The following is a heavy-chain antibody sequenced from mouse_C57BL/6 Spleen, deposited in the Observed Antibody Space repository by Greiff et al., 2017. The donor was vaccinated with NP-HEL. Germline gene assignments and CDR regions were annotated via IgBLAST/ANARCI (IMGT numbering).Heavy chain of an antibody. J-gene: IGHJ4*01. V-gene: IGHV1-80*01. CDR2: IYPGDGNT. CDR1: GYAFSSYW. CDR3: ARRKRYYAMDY. Sequence: VQLQQSGAELVKPGASVKISCKASGYAFSSYWMNWVKQRPGKGLEWIRQIYPGDGNTNYNGKFKGKATLTADKSSSTAYMQLSSLTSEDSAVYFCARRKRYYAMDYWGQGTAVTVSS.